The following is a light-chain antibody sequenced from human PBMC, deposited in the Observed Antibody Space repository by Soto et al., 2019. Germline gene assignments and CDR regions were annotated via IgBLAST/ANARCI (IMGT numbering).Light chain of an antibody. V-gene: IGKV3-15*01. CDR2: GAS. CDR3: QQYNNWPPWT. Sequence: EIVMTQSPATLSVSPGERATLSCRASQSVSSNLAWYQQKPGQAPRLLIYGASTRATGIPARFSDSGSVTEFTLTISSLPSEDFAVYYCQQYNNWPPWTFGQGTKVEIK. J-gene: IGKJ1*01. CDR1: QSVSSN.